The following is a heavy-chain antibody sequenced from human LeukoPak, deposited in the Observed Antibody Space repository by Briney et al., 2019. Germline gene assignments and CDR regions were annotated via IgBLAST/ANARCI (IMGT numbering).Heavy chain of an antibody. CDR2: TSSDLNVK. CDR3: AREGYYGSGSPPSLYFDY. V-gene: IGHV3-30-3*01. D-gene: IGHD3-10*01. J-gene: IGHJ4*02. Sequence: GGSLRLSCAASGFTFRNYVIHWVRQAPGKGLEWVAVTSSDLNVKLYADSVKGRYTISRDNSRSTLYLQMNSLRPEDTAIYYCAREGYYGSGSPPSLYFDYWGQGTLVTVSS. CDR1: GFTFRNYV.